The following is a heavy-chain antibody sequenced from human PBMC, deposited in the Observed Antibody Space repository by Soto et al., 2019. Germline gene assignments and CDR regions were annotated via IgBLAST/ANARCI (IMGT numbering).Heavy chain of an antibody. D-gene: IGHD3-10*01. CDR3: ARRLWFGESDYFDY. CDR1: GGSISSSSYY. Sequence: QLQLQESGPGLVKPSETLSLTCTVSGGSISSSSYYWGWIRQPPGKGLVWIGSIYYSGSTYYNPSLKSRVTISVDTSKNQFSLKLSSVTAADTAVYYCARRLWFGESDYFDYWGQGTLVTVSS. V-gene: IGHV4-39*01. CDR2: IYYSGST. J-gene: IGHJ4*02.